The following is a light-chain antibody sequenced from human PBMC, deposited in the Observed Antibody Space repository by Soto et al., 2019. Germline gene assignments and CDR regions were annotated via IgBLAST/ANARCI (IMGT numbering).Light chain of an antibody. V-gene: IGKV3-20*01. Sequence: EIVLTQSPGTLSLSPGERATLSCRASQSVSSNYLAWYQQTPDQAPRLLNYGASSRATGIPARFSGSGSGTDFTLTISRLEPEDFAVYYCQQYGSSPWTFGQGTKVEIK. CDR1: QSVSSNY. CDR3: QQYGSSPWT. J-gene: IGKJ1*01. CDR2: GAS.